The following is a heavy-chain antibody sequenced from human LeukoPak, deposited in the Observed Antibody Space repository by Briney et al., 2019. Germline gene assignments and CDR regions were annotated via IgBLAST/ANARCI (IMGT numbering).Heavy chain of an antibody. CDR2: IKQDGSEK. Sequence: GGSLRLSCAASGFTFSSYEMNWVRQAPGKGLEWVASIKQDGSEKYYVDSVKGRFTISRDNAENSLYLQMNSLRAEDTAVYYCARSRGYGFDYWGQGTLVTVSS. D-gene: IGHD5-18*01. J-gene: IGHJ4*02. V-gene: IGHV3-7*01. CDR1: GFTFSSYE. CDR3: ARSRGYGFDY.